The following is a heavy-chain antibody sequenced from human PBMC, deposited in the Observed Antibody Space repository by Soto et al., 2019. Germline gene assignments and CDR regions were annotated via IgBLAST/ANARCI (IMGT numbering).Heavy chain of an antibody. J-gene: IGHJ4*02. CDR1: GYTFTGYA. CDR2: INAGNGNT. V-gene: IGHV1-3*01. Sequence: ASVKVSCKASGYTFTGYAMHWVRQAPGQRLEWMGWINAGNGNTKYSQKFQGRFTITRDTSASTAYMELSSLRSEDTAVYYCAKGEWSYSRGDSCYYFDYSGQGTVLTVSS. D-gene: IGHD2-15*01. CDR3: AKGEWSYSRGDSCYYFDY.